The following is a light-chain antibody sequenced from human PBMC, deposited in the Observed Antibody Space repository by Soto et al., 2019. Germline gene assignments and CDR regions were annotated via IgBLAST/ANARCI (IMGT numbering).Light chain of an antibody. J-gene: IGKJ1*01. CDR1: QSISSY. Sequence: DIHMTQXPXSLXSXXXDIFTXXXRASQSISSYLNWYQQKPGKAPKLLIYAASSLQSGVPSRFSGSGSGTDFTLTISCLQPDDFATYYCQRYNSYSVTFGQGTKVDIK. V-gene: IGKV1-39*01. CDR2: AAS. CDR3: QRYNSYSVT.